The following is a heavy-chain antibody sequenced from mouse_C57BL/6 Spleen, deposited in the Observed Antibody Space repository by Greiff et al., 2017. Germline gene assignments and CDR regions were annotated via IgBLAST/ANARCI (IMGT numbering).Heavy chain of an antibody. V-gene: IGHV1-53*01. CDR1: GYSFTSYW. Sequence: VQLQQSGPELVKPGASVKMSCKASGYSFTSYWMNWVKQRHGQGLEWIGNITPSNGGTTYNEKFKSKATMTVDKSSSTAYMELSSLTSEDSAVYYCARGDYGSRIENYFDYWGQGTTLTVSS. CDR2: ITPSNGGT. CDR3: ARGDYGSRIENYFDY. J-gene: IGHJ2*01. D-gene: IGHD1-1*01.